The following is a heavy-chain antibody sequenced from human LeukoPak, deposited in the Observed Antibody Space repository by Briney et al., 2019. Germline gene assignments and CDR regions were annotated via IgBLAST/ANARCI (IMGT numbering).Heavy chain of an antibody. CDR3: ARSYCSSISCYSYFDY. V-gene: IGHV4-59*08. CDR2: IYYSGST. Sequence: SETLSLTCTVSGGSISGYYWSWIRQPPGKGLEWIGYIYYSGSTNYNPSLKSRVTMSVDTSRNQFSLRLSSVTAADTAVYYCARSYCSSISCYSYFDYWGQGTLVTVSS. CDR1: GGSISGYY. D-gene: IGHD2-2*01. J-gene: IGHJ4*02.